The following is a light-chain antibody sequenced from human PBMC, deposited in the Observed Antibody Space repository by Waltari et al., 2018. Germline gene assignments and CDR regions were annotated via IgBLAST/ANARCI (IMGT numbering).Light chain of an antibody. Sequence: DIQMTQSPSSLPASVGDRVTITCRASQSISSYLNWYQQKPGKAPNLLIYAASSLQIGVPSRFSGSGSGTDFTLTISSLQPEDFATYYCQQSYSTLALTFGGGTRVEIK. CDR2: AAS. V-gene: IGKV1-39*01. J-gene: IGKJ4*01. CDR1: QSISSY. CDR3: QQSYSTLALT.